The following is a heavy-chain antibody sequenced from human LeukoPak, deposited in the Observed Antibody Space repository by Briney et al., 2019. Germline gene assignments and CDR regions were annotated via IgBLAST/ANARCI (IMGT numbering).Heavy chain of an antibody. CDR2: ISYSGST. V-gene: IGHV4-61*01. CDR1: SGSVSSGSYY. J-gene: IGHJ4*02. CDR3: ARAYYGSGSYYSNNKYYFDY. Sequence: PSETLSLTCTVSSGSVSSGSYYWSWIRQPPGTGLEWIGYISYSGSTNYNPSLKSRVTISVDTSKNQFSLKLSSVTAADTAVYYCARAYYGSGSYYSNNKYYFDYWGQGTLVTVSS. D-gene: IGHD3-10*01.